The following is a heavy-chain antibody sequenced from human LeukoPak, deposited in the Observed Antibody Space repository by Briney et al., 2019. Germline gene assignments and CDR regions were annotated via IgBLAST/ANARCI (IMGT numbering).Heavy chain of an antibody. CDR3: ARAPSTTGQVRYFYYGMDV. V-gene: IGHV4-61*01. CDR2: IYYSGSA. J-gene: IGHJ6*02. CDR1: GGSVSSGSYY. D-gene: IGHD1-1*01. Sequence: SETLSLTCTVSGGSVSSGSYYWSWIRQPPGKGLEWIGYIYYSGSANYNPSLKSRVIISVDTSKNQFSLKLSSVTAADTAVYYCARAPSTTGQVRYFYYGMDVWGQGTTVIVSS.